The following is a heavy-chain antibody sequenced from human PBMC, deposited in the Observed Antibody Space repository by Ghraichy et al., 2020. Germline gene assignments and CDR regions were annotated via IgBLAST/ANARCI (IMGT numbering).Heavy chain of an antibody. Sequence: SETLSLTCTVSGGSISSHYWNWIRQPPGKGLEWIGYIYYSGNTNYNPSLKSRVTISVDTSKNQFSLKLSSVTAADTAVYYWARAGDSRYNWFDPWGQGTLVTVSS. CDR3: ARAGDSRYNWFDP. J-gene: IGHJ5*02. CDR1: GGSISSHY. V-gene: IGHV4-59*11. CDR2: IYYSGNT. D-gene: IGHD3-16*01.